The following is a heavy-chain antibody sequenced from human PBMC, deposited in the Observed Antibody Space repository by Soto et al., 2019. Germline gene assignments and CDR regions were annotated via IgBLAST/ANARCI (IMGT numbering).Heavy chain of an antibody. Sequence: SETLSLTCTVSGGSIGGDDYYWSWIRQPPGKGLEWIGYIYHSADTYYSPSLKSRVIISVDRSKNQFSLNLSSVTAADTAVYYCARSIVVVTALDYWGQGTLVTVSS. CDR2: IYHSADT. V-gene: IGHV4-30-4*01. CDR1: GGSIGGDDYY. CDR3: ARSIVVVTALDY. J-gene: IGHJ4*02. D-gene: IGHD2-21*02.